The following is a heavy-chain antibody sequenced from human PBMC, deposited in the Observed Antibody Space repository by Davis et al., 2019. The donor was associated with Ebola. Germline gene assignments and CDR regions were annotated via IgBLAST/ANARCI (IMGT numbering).Heavy chain of an antibody. Sequence: GESLKISCAASGFTFSSYWMSWVRQAPGKGLEWVANIKQDGSEKYYVDSVKGRFTISRDNAKNSLYLQMNSLRAEDTAVYYCARVGRNFWSGYSTGGFDYWGQGTLVTVSS. V-gene: IGHV3-7*03. CDR2: IKQDGSEK. J-gene: IGHJ4*02. CDR3: ARVGRNFWSGYSTGGFDY. CDR1: GFTFSSYW. D-gene: IGHD3-3*01.